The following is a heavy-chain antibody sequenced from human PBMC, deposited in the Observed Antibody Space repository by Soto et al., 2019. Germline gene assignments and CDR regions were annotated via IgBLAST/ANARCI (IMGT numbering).Heavy chain of an antibody. D-gene: IGHD4-17*01. CDR2: IKGDGSRT. J-gene: IGHJ6*02. V-gene: IGHV3-74*01. Sequence: EVQLAESGGGLVQPGGSLRLSCAASGFTFSSYWIHWVRQAPGKGLVWVSRIKGDGSRTDYADSVKGRFTISRDNAKNTVYLQMNSLRDEETAVYYCGRGLPGYYGMDVWGQGTTVTVSS. CDR1: GFTFSSYW. CDR3: GRGLPGYYGMDV.